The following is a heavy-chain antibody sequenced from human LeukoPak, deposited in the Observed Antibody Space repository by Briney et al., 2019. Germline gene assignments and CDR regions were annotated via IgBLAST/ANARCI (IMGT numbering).Heavy chain of an antibody. CDR3: ARGANDVYYFYYMDV. D-gene: IGHD1-1*01. J-gene: IGHJ6*03. CDR2: ISGSGSTI. V-gene: IGHV3-48*04. CDR1: GFTFSSYG. Sequence: GGSLRLSCAASGFTFSSYGMSWVRQAPGKGLEWVSAISGSGSTIYYADSVKGRFTISRDNAKNSLYLQMNSLRAEDTAVYYCARGANDVYYFYYMDVWGKGTTVTISS.